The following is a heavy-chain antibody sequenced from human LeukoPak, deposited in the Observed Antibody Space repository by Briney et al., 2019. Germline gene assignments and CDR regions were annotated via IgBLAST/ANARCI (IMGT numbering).Heavy chain of an antibody. CDR1: GFTFSNYW. D-gene: IGHD3-10*01. J-gene: IGHJ4*02. Sequence: GGSLRLSCAASGFTFSNYWMHWVRQAPGKGLEWVANINQDGSERYYVDSVQGRFTISRDNAKNSLYLQMNSLRAEDTAVYYCRYGSGSYSFDYWGQGTLVTVSS. CDR3: RYGSGSYSFDY. CDR2: INQDGSER. V-gene: IGHV3-7*02.